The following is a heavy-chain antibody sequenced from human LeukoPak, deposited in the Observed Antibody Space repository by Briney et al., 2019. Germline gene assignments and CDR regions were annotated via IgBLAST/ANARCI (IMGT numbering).Heavy chain of an antibody. CDR2: IDRPPKRYAP. CDR1: GFTLSDSA. V-gene: IGHV3-73*01. CDR3: ARDRGTYNWLDP. J-gene: IGHJ5*02. D-gene: IGHD1-26*01. Sequence: PGGSLKLSCAASGFTLSDSAIHWVRQASGKGLEGVGLIDRPPKRYAPACGASVGGRFTISRDDSKNTAYLQMDSLKTDDTALYYCARDRGTYNWLDPWGQGTRVTVSS.